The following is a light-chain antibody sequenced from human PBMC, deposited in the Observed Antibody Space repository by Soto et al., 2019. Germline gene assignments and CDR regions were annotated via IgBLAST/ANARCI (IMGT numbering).Light chain of an antibody. CDR3: QRYNNWPPWT. V-gene: IGKV3-15*01. CDR1: QSVSSN. J-gene: IGKJ1*01. CDR2: GAS. Sequence: EIVMTQSPATLSVSPGERATLSCRASQSVSSNLAWYQQKPGQAPRLLIYGASTRATGIPARFSGSGSGTEFNLTISSRQSEDFAVYYCQRYNNWPPWTFGQGTKVEIK.